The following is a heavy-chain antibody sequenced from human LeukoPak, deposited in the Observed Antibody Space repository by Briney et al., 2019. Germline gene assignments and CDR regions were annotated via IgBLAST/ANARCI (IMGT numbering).Heavy chain of an antibody. CDR1: GFTFSSYA. CDR2: ISGSGGST. D-gene: IGHD6-13*01. Sequence: GGSLRLSCAASGFTFSSYAMSWVRQAPGKGLEWASAISGSGGSTYYADSVKGRFTISRDNSKNTLYLQMNSLRAEDTAVYYYAKVREQQLGYYYYGMDVWGQGTTVTVSS. J-gene: IGHJ6*02. CDR3: AKVREQQLGYYYYGMDV. V-gene: IGHV3-23*01.